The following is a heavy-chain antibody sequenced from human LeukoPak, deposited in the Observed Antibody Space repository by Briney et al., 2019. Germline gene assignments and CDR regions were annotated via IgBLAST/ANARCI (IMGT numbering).Heavy chain of an antibody. CDR1: GFPFSSYA. V-gene: IGHV3-64D*09. J-gene: IGHJ6*02. CDR3: VRGYSFGPYGMDV. D-gene: IGHD2-15*01. CDR2: ISDSGGST. Sequence: PGGSLRLSCSASGFPFSSYAMYWVRQAPGKGLEYVSAISDSGGSTYYADSVKGRFTISRGNSKNTLYLQMSSPRAEDTAVYFCVRGYSFGPYGMDVWGQGTTVTVSS.